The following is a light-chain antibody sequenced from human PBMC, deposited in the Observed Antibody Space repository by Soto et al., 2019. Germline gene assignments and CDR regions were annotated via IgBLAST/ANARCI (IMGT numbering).Light chain of an antibody. Sequence: DIQMTQSPSSLSASVGDRVTITCRASQGISNYLAWYQQKPRKVPKLLIYAASTLQSGVPSRFSGSGSGTDFTLTISTLQPEDVATYYCKKYNSATPWTFGQGTKVEIK. V-gene: IGKV1-27*01. CDR3: KKYNSATPWT. J-gene: IGKJ1*01. CDR2: AAS. CDR1: QGISNY.